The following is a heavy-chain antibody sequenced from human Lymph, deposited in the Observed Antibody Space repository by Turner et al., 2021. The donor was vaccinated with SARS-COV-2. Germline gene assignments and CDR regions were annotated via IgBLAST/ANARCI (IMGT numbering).Heavy chain of an antibody. J-gene: IGHJ4*02. V-gene: IGHV3-30*02. D-gene: IGHD3-22*01. CDR2: ISCNDVNK. Sequence: VRLVESGGGVVSTRGSLRLSCVASGFSFCSYGMHWVRQAPGKGVEGVACISCNDVNKYYTDSGKGRYTSSRDNTNNTLYQQKNRLRAEDTAEYYCAKGPWENYDSSGGTDDFEYWGQGTLVTVSS. CDR1: GFSFCSYG. CDR3: AKGPWENYDSSGGTDDFEY.